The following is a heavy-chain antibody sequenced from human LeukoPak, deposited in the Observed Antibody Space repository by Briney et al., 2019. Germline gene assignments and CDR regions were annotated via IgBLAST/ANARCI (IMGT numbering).Heavy chain of an antibody. J-gene: IGHJ6*03. CDR3: ARETSQKGAHYMDV. CDR2: IYYSGST. Sequence: SETLSLTCTVSGGSISSYYWSWIRQPPGKGPEWIGYIYYSGSTNYNPSLKSRVTISVDTSKNQFSLKLSSVTAADTAVYYCARETSQKGAHYMDVWGKGTTVTISS. V-gene: IGHV4-59*01. CDR1: GGSISSYY. D-gene: IGHD3-16*01.